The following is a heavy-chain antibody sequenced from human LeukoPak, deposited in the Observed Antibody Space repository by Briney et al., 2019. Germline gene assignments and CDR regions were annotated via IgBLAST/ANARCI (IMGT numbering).Heavy chain of an antibody. Sequence: GGSLRLSCAASGFTLSSYAMSWVRQMPGKGLEWMGIIYPGDSDTRYSPSFQGQVTISADKSISTAYLQWSSPKASDTAMYYCARSAVAGFDYWGQGTLVTVSS. D-gene: IGHD6-19*01. V-gene: IGHV5-51*01. CDR3: ARSAVAGFDY. CDR2: IYPGDSDT. J-gene: IGHJ4*02. CDR1: GFTLSSYA.